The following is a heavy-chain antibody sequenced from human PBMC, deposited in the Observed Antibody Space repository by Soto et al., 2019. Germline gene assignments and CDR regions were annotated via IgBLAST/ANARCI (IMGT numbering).Heavy chain of an antibody. Sequence: ASVKVSCKASGYTFTNYGISWVRQAPGQGLEWMGWINVYNGNTKYAQKVQGRVTMTTDTSTSTAYMELRSLRSDDTAVYYCARGVGSGSYYNQYTWFDPWGQGPLVTV. J-gene: IGHJ5*02. CDR1: GYTFTNYG. CDR3: ARGVGSGSYYNQYTWFDP. CDR2: INVYNGNT. D-gene: IGHD3-10*01. V-gene: IGHV1-18*01.